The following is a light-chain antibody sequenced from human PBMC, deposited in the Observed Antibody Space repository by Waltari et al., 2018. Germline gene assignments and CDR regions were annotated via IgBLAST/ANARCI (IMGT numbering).Light chain of an antibody. CDR2: KAS. J-gene: IGKJ4*01. V-gene: IGKV1-5*03. CDR3: QQYNSYPLT. Sequence: DIQMTQSPSTLSASVGDRVTITCRASQIISTWLAWYQQKPGTAPNLLIYKASSLEGGVPSRFSGSGSGTEFTLTISSLQPDDFATYYCQQYNSYPLTFGGGTKVEIK. CDR1: QIISTW.